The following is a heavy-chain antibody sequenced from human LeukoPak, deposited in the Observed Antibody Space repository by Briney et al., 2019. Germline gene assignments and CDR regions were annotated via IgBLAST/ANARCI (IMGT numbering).Heavy chain of an antibody. D-gene: IGHD6-13*01. V-gene: IGHV1-18*01. J-gene: IGHJ6*03. CDR2: ISAYNGKT. Sequence: GASGKVSCKASGYTFTSYGISWVGQAPGQGRGGREGISAYNGKTKYEKKLKGRGTMTTDTDTSTDKMEMRSLRSDDTAVYYCARVEAAAGAFYYYMDVWGKGTTVTISS. CDR3: ARVEAAAGAFYYYMDV. CDR1: GYTFTSYG.